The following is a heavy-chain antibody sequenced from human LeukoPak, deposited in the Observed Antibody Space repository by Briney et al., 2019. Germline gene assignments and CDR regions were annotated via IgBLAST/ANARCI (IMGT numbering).Heavy chain of an antibody. J-gene: IGHJ6*03. CDR1: GGSFSNYY. CDR2: INDSGRT. D-gene: IGHD1-7*01. Sequence: SETLSLTCAVYGGSFSNYYWRWIRQPPGKGLEWIGEINDSGRTNYSPSLMSRVTVSVDTSKNQFSMRLTSVTATDTAVYYCARRWNYGRNYYIDVWGNGATVSVSS. CDR3: ARRWNYGRNYYIDV. V-gene: IGHV4-34*01.